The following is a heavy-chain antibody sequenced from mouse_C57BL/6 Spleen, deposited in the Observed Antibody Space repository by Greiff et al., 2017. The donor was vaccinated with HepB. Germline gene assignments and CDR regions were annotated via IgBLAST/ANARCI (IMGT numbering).Heavy chain of an antibody. Sequence: VQLQQPGTELVKPGASVKLSCKASGYTFTSYWMHWVKQRPGQGLEWIGNINPSNGGTNYNEKFKSKATLTVDKSSSTAYMQLSSLTSEDSAVYYCARSRGNYYGSSWYFDVWGTGTTVTVSS. J-gene: IGHJ1*03. CDR1: GYTFTSYW. CDR2: INPSNGGT. V-gene: IGHV1-53*01. CDR3: ARSRGNYYGSSWYFDV. D-gene: IGHD1-1*01.